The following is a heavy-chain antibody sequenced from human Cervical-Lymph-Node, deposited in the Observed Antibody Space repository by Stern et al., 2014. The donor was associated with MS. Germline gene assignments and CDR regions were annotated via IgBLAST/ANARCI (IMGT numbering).Heavy chain of an antibody. D-gene: IGHD1-26*01. CDR3: ASRWSGTYYGQNWFDP. V-gene: IGHV4-31*03. Sequence: QVQLEESGPGLVKPSQTLSLTCTVSGDSITSGGHYWSWFRQHPGKGLEWIGYIYNSGATFYNPSLKGRVTISLDTSKNQFSLQLSSVTAADTAIYYCASRWSGTYYGQNWFDPWGQGILVTVST. CDR1: GDSITSGGHY. CDR2: IYNSGAT. J-gene: IGHJ5*02.